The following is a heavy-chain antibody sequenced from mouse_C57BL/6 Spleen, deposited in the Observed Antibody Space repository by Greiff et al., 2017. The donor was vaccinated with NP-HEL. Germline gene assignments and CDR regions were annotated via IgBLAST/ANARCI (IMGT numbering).Heavy chain of an antibody. J-gene: IGHJ4*01. CDR1: GFTFTDYY. D-gene: IGHD2-4*01. Sequence: DVKLVESGGGLVQPGGSLSLSCAASGFTFTDYYMSWVRQPPGKALEWLGFIRNKANGYTTEYSASVKGRFTISRDNSQSILYLQMNALRAEDSATYYCARYIYYDYDDYYAMDYWGQGTSVTVSS. CDR2: IRNKANGYTT. CDR3: ARYIYYDYDDYYAMDY. V-gene: IGHV7-3*01.